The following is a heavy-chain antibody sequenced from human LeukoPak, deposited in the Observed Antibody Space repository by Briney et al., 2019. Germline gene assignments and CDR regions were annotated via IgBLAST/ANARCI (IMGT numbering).Heavy chain of an antibody. CDR2: IYYTGNT. CDR3: ARIAPLDGYRFDY. V-gene: IGHV4-61*01. Sequence: SETLSLTCTVSGGSVSSGFCYWRWIRQPPGKGLEWIGYIYYTGNTNYNPSLKSRVTISVDSSKNQFSLSLSSVTAADTAVYYCARIAPLDGYRFDYWGQGTLVTVSS. D-gene: IGHD5-24*01. CDR1: GGSVSSGFCY. J-gene: IGHJ4*02.